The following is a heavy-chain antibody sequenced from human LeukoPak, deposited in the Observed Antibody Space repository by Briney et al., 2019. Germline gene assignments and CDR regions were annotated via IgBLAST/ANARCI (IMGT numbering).Heavy chain of an antibody. D-gene: IGHD3-10*01. CDR3: AREGGSYDAFDI. Sequence: PGGSLRLSCAASGFTFSSYEMNWVRQAPGKGLEWVSYISSSGSTIYYADSVKGRFTISRDNAKNSLYLQMNSLRAEDTAVYYCAREGGSYDAFDIWGQGTMVTVSS. J-gene: IGHJ3*02. CDR2: ISSSGSTI. V-gene: IGHV3-48*03. CDR1: GFTFSSYE.